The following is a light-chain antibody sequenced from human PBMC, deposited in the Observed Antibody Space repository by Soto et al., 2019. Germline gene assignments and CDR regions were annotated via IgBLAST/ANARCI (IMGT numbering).Light chain of an antibody. V-gene: IGKV3-20*01. J-gene: IGKJ1*01. CDR1: QSVSSSY. CDR2: GAS. Sequence: IVLTQSPATLSLSPGERATLSCRASQSVSSSYLAWYQQKPGQAPRLLIYGASSRATGVPDRFSGSGSGTDFTLTISSLEPEDFAMYYCQQYYNSRTFGQGTKVDIK. CDR3: QQYYNSRT.